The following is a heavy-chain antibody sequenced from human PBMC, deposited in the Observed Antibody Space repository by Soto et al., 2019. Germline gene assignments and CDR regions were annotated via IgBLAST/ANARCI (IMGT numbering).Heavy chain of an antibody. V-gene: IGHV3-23*01. Sequence: GGSLRLSCAASGFTFRNYPMTWVRQAPGKGLDWVSTISGSGVDTYYPNSVKGRVTISRDNSKNTLYLQINSLRAEDTAIYYCAKGGLLPRANRWFWGQGTLVTVSS. CDR2: ISGSGVDT. CDR1: GFTFRNYP. CDR3: AKGGLLPRANRWF. J-gene: IGHJ4*02. D-gene: IGHD2-2*01.